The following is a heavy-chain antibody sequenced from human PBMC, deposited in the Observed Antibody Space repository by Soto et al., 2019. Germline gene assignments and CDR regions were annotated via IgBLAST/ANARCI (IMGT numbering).Heavy chain of an antibody. Sequence: GGTLRISCAAPGLTFNSNAMSWVRQAPGKGLEWVSAISGSGGSTYYADSVKGRFTISRDNSRNTLYLQMNSLRAEETAVYYCVRERTIVENNQRSMDVWGTAITGTL. D-gene: IGHD1-1*01. J-gene: IGHJ6*04. CDR1: GLTFNSNA. CDR3: VRERTIVENNQRSMDV. CDR2: ISGSGGST. V-gene: IGHV3-23*01.